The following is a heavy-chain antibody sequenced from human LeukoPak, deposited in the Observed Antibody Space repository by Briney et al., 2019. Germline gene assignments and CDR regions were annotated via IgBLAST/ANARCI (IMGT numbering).Heavy chain of an antibody. J-gene: IGHJ4*02. CDR3: ARDRYYYDGLDY. Sequence: ASVKVSCKASGYTFTSYDINWVRQATGQGLEWMGWMNPNSGNTGYAQKFQGRVTMTRNTSISTAYMELSSLRSEDTAVYYCARDRYYYDGLDYWGQGTLVTVSS. D-gene: IGHD3-22*01. CDR2: MNPNSGNT. CDR1: GYTFTSYD. V-gene: IGHV1-8*01.